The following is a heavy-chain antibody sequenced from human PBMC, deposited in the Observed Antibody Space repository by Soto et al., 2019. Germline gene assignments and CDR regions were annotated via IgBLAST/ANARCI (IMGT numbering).Heavy chain of an antibody. CDR1: GFTFSRFW. J-gene: IGHJ4*02. V-gene: IGHV3-74*01. Sequence: EVQLVESGGGLVQPGGSLRLSCAASGFTFSRFWMHWVRQAPGTGLVWVSRINTDGSSTTNADSVKGRFTISRDNANNTQYPQIDSLPPEDTGVSSCTREPWTYSITWSFSVDSRGQGTLVSSSS. CDR3: TREPWTYSITWSFSVDS. CDR2: INTDGSST. D-gene: IGHD6-13*01.